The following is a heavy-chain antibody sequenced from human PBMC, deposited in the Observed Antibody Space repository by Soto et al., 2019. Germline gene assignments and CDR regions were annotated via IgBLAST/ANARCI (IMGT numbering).Heavy chain of an antibody. V-gene: IGHV3-30*18. D-gene: IGHD3-16*01. CDR3: AKFVELGDSFDI. CDR1: GFTFRSHA. Sequence: QAQLVESGGGVVQPGRSLRLSCEASGFTFRSHAMHWVRQTPGKGLEWVAVISYDATNKYYADSVKGRFTISRDNSENTLYLQMNSLRAEDTAAYYCAKFVELGDSFDIWGKGTVVTVSS. CDR2: ISYDATNK. J-gene: IGHJ3*02.